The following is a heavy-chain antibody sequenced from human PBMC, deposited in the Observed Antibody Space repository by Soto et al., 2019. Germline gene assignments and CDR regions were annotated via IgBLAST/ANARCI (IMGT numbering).Heavy chain of an antibody. Sequence: QVQLVQSGAEVKKPGSSVKVSCKASGGTFSSYAISWVRQAPGQGLEWMGGIIPIFGTANYAQKFQGRVTITADKSTSTAYMELSSLRSEDTAVYYCARESKLHLYDSNLGDAFDIWGQGTMVTVSS. CDR1: GGTFSSYA. CDR3: ARESKLHLYDSNLGDAFDI. D-gene: IGHD3-22*01. CDR2: IIPIFGTA. V-gene: IGHV1-69*06. J-gene: IGHJ3*02.